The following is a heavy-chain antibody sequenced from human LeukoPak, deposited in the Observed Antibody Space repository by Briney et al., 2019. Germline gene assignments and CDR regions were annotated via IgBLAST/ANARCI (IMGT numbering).Heavy chain of an antibody. CDR3: ARASAVAGTRHY. CDR2: ISSSSSYR. CDR1: GFTFSSYS. D-gene: IGHD6-19*01. V-gene: IGHV3-21*01. J-gene: IGHJ4*02. Sequence: GGSLRLSCAASGFTFSSYSMNWVRQAPGKGLEWVSSISSSSSYRYYADSVKGRFTISRDNAKNSLYLQMNSLRGEDTAVYYCARASAVAGTRHYWGQGTLVTVSS.